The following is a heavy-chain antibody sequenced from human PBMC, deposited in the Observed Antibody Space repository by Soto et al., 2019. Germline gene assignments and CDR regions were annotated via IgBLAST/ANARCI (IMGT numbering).Heavy chain of an antibody. V-gene: IGHV1-3*01. CDR2: INAGNGNT. D-gene: IGHD2-2*01. Sequence: ASVKGSCKAAGYTFTDYFMNWMRQAPGQRLEWMGWINAGNGNTKYSQKLQGRVTITRDTSSSTAYMELSSLNSEDTAVYYCECFSPFGCFFSRCDALYYWAQGSLVTVSS. J-gene: IGHJ4*02. CDR1: GYTFTDYF. CDR3: ECFSPFGCFFSRCDALYY.